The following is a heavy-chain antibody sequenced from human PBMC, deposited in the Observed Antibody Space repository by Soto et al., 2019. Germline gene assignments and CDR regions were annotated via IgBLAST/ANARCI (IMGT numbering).Heavy chain of an antibody. Sequence: KVSWKGSGYSFTSYWSSWVRQMPGKGLEWMGRIDPSDSYTNYSPSFQGHVTISADKPISTAYLQWSSLKASDTAMYYCARHGRSGWYNYFGYWGQGTLVTVSS. V-gene: IGHV5-10-1*01. CDR3: ARHGRSGWYNYFGY. J-gene: IGHJ4*02. D-gene: IGHD6-19*01. CDR2: IDPSDSYT. CDR1: GYSFTSYW.